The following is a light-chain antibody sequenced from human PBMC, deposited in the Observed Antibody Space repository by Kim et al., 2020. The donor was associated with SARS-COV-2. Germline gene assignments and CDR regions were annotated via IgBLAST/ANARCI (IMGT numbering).Light chain of an antibody. Sequence: SVAPGKTARITWGGNNIGSKSVNWYQEKPGQAPVLVIYYDSDRPSGIPERFSGSNSGNTATLTISRVEAGDEADYYCQVWDSSSVVFGGGTKLTVL. CDR2: YDS. CDR3: QVWDSSSVV. CDR1: NIGSKS. V-gene: IGLV3-21*04. J-gene: IGLJ2*01.